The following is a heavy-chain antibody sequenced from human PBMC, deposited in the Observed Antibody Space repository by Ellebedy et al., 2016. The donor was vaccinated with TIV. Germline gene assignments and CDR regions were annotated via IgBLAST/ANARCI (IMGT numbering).Heavy chain of an antibody. Sequence: PGGSLRLSCAASGFTFSNYWMHWVRQVPGEGLVWVSRIGSDGIGTSYADSVKGRFTISRDNAKNSLSLQMDSLRAEDTAVYYCARAKNYYMDVWGKGTTVTVSS. CDR1: GFTFSNYW. CDR2: IGSDGIGT. CDR3: ARAKNYYMDV. J-gene: IGHJ6*03. V-gene: IGHV3-74*01.